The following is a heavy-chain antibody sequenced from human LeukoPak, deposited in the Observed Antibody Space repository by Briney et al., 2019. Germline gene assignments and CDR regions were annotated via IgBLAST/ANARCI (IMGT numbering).Heavy chain of an antibody. Sequence: ASVKVSCKASGYTFTSYYMHWVRQAPGQGLEWMGMINPSGGSTSYAQKFQGRVTVTEDTSTDTAYMELSSLRSEDTAVYCATLDSYYDNSGRPLVPDWGQGALVTVSS. D-gene: IGHD3-22*01. CDR1: GYTFTSYY. CDR2: INPSGGST. V-gene: IGHV1-46*01. J-gene: IGHJ4*02. CDR3: ATLDSYYDNSGRPLVPD.